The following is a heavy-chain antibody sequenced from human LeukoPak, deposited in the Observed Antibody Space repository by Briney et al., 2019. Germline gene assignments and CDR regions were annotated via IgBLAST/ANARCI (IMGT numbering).Heavy chain of an antibody. CDR2: ISGSGDST. Sequence: GGTLRLSCAASGFTFGSYGMSWVRQAPGKGLEWVSAISGSGDSTYYADSVKGRFTISRDNSKNTVYLQMNSLRAEDTAVYYCAKDRGIISDYWGQGTLVTVSS. V-gene: IGHV3-23*01. J-gene: IGHJ4*02. CDR1: GFTFGSYG. CDR3: AKDRGIISDY. D-gene: IGHD3-10*01.